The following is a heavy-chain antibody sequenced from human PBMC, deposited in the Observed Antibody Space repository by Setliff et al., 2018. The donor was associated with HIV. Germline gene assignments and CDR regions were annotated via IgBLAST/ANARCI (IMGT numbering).Heavy chain of an antibody. D-gene: IGHD6-13*01. CDR2: IYTSGST. CDR3: ARGSLYSSSSCFDY. V-gene: IGHV4-61*09. CDR1: GGSVSSGSYY. J-gene: IGHJ4*02. Sequence: PSETLSLTCTVSGGSVSSGSYYWSWIRQPAGKGLEWIGHIYTSGSTNYNPSLKSRVTISVDTSKNQFSLKVTSVTAADTAVYYCARGSLYSSSSCFDYWGQGTLVTVSS.